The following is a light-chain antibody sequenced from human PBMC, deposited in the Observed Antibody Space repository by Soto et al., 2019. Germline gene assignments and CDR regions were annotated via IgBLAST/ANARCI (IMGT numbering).Light chain of an antibody. J-gene: IGKJ5*01. CDR2: DAS. Sequence: DIVLTQSPATLSLSPGKRATRSCRASQSVSSYLAWYQQKPGQAPRLLIYDASNRATGIPARFSGSGSGTDFTLTISSLEPEDLAVYYCQQRSNWPPITVGQGTRLEIK. CDR1: QSVSSY. CDR3: QQRSNWPPIT. V-gene: IGKV3-11*01.